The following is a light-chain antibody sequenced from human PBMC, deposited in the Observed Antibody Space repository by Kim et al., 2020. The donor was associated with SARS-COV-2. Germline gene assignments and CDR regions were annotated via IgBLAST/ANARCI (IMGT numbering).Light chain of an antibody. Sequence: GQSITISCTGSSSDVGVYNSVSWYQKYPGKAPKLMISDVNKRPSGVSNRFSGSKSGNTASLTISGLQTEDAADYFCSSYTTSSTLVFGGGTQLTVL. J-gene: IGLJ3*02. V-gene: IGLV2-14*04. CDR2: DVN. CDR1: SSDVGVYNS. CDR3: SSYTTSSTLV.